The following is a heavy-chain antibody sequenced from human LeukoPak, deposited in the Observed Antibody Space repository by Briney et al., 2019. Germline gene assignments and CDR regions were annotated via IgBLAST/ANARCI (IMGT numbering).Heavy chain of an antibody. V-gene: IGHV1-18*01. CDR3: ARGGDILTGYYPFDY. Sequence: ASVQVSCKASGYTFTSYGISWVRQAPRQGRGWMGWISAYNGNTNYSQKLQGRVTMTTDTSTSTAYMELRSLRAEDTAVYFCARGGDILTGYYPFDYWGQGTLVTVSS. D-gene: IGHD3-9*01. CDR1: GYTFTSYG. J-gene: IGHJ4*02. CDR2: ISAYNGNT.